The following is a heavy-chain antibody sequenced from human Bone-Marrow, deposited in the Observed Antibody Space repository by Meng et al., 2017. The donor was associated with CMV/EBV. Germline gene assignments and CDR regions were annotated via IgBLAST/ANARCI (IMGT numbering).Heavy chain of an antibody. J-gene: IGHJ4*02. Sequence: GESLKISCAASGFTFSDFGMHWVRQAPGKGLEWVGVIWDDGRNKHYADSVKGRFTISRDNAKNSLYLQMNSLRAGDTAVYYCARGGSNSLIDYWGQGTLVTVSS. D-gene: IGHD6-13*01. V-gene: IGHV3-33*01. CDR3: ARGGSNSLIDY. CDR2: IWDDGRNK. CDR1: GFTFSDFG.